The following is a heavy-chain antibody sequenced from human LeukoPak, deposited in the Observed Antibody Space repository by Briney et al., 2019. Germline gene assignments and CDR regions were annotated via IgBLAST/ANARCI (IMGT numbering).Heavy chain of an antibody. CDR1: GGSFSGDY. D-gene: IGHD2-2*01. J-gene: IGHJ4*02. CDR2: INHSGIT. CDR3: ARLPQRIVVVPAATGRDFDY. V-gene: IGHV4-34*01. Sequence: PSETLSLTCAVYGGSFSGDYWSWIRQPPGKGLEWIGEINHSGITNYNPSLKSRVTISVDTSKNQFSLKLSSVTAADTAVYYCARLPQRIVVVPAATGRDFDYWGQGTLVTVSS.